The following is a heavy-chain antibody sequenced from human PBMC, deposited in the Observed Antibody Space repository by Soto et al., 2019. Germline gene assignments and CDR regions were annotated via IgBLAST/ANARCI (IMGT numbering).Heavy chain of an antibody. Sequence: GGSLRLSCAASGFMFSNHGMHWVRQAPGKGLEWVAVIWSDGNNRYYADSVKGRFTISRDNSKNTVYLQMSSLRVEDTAVYYCARDLGLWLIDYWGQGTLVTVSS. V-gene: IGHV3-33*01. CDR2: IWSDGNNR. J-gene: IGHJ4*02. CDR1: GFMFSNHG. D-gene: IGHD5-18*01. CDR3: ARDLGLWLIDY.